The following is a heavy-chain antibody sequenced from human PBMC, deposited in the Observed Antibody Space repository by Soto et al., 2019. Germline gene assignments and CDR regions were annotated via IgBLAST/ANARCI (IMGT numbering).Heavy chain of an antibody. D-gene: IGHD6-13*01. CDR1: GFSLDTRGVG. CDR3: AHRLSAAGLFDP. J-gene: IGHJ5*02. CDR2: IYGNDEQ. V-gene: IGHV2-5*01. Sequence: QITLKESGPTLVTPRQTLTLTCTFSGFSLDTRGVGVGWVRQPPGKALEWLALIYGNDEQRLNPSLQSRLTIAKDTPKSQVVLTMTNMDPVDTATYFCAHRLSAAGLFDPWGQGTLVSVSS.